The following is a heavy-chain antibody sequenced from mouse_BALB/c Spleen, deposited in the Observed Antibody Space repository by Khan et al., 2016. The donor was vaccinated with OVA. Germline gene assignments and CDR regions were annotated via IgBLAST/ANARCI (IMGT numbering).Heavy chain of an antibody. CDR3: TRWDNYFDY. CDR2: IYPSDDYT. Sequence: QVQLQQPGAELVRPGASVKLSCKASGYSFTNFWINWMKQRPGQGLEWIGNIYPSDDYTNYNQKFKDKATLTVDKSSSTAYMQLSSPTSDDSAVYYCTRWDNYFDYWGHGPTLTVSS. D-gene: IGHD4-1*01. CDR1: GYSFTNFW. J-gene: IGHJ2*01. V-gene: IGHV1-69*02.